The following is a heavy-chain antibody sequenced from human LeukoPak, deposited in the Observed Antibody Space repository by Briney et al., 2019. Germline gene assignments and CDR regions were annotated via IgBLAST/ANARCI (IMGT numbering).Heavy chain of an antibody. J-gene: IGHJ4*02. Sequence: SGTLSLTCAVSGGSISSSGYYWGWIRQPPGKGLEWIGSIYYSGSTYYNPSLKSRVTISVDTSKNQFSLKLSSVTAADTAVYYCARRPEPGATMVRGAPPDYWGQGTLVTVSS. D-gene: IGHD3-10*01. CDR1: GGSISSSGYY. CDR2: IYYSGST. CDR3: ARRPEPGATMVRGAPPDY. V-gene: IGHV4-39*01.